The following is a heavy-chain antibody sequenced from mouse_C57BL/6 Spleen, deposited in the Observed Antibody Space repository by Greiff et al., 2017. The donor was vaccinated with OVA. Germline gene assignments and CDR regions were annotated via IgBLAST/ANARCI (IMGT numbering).Heavy chain of an antibody. V-gene: IGHV1-64*01. CDR3: ARGLDYGSSYGY. D-gene: IGHD1-1*01. Sequence: VKLQQPGAELVKPGASVKLSCKASGYTFTSYWMHWVKQRPGQGLEWIGMIHPNSGSTNYNEKFKSKATLTVDKSSSTAYMQLSSLTSEDSAVYYCARGLDYGSSYGYWGQGTTLTVSS. J-gene: IGHJ2*01. CDR1: GYTFTSYW. CDR2: IHPNSGST.